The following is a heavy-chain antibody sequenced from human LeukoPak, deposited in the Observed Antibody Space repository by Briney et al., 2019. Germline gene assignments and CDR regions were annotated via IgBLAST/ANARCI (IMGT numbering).Heavy chain of an antibody. Sequence: GGSLRLSCAASGFTFSKAWMNWVRQAPGKGLEWVSAISGGGGSTYYADSVKGRFTISRDNSKNTLYLQMNSLRAEDTAVYYCEALDHWGQGTLVTVSS. J-gene: IGHJ4*02. V-gene: IGHV3-23*01. CDR3: EALDH. CDR2: ISGGGGST. CDR1: GFTFSKAW.